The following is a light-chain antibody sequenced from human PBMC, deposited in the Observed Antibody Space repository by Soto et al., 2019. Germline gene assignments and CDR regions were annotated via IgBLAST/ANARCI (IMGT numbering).Light chain of an antibody. J-gene: IGKJ5*01. V-gene: IGKV1D-12*01. Sequence: DIQMTQSPSSVSASLGDTVTITFRATQGISSWLSWSQQKPGKAPKLLIYGASNLQSGVPSRFSGSGSGTDFTLTITSLQPEDFATYYCQQANSFPTFGQGTRLEIK. CDR1: QGISSW. CDR3: QQANSFPT. CDR2: GAS.